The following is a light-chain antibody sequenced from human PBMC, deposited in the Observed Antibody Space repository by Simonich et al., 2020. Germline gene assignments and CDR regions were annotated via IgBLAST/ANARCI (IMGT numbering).Light chain of an antibody. V-gene: IGLV2-23*01. CDR2: EGS. Sequence: QSALTQPASVSGSPGQSITISCTGTSSAVGSYNLVSWYQQHPGKAPKHMIYEGSKRPSGVFNRFAGSKSGNTASLTISGLQAEDEADYYCCSYAGSSTVVFGGGTKLTVL. CDR1: SSAVGSYNL. CDR3: CSYAGSSTVV. J-gene: IGLJ2*01.